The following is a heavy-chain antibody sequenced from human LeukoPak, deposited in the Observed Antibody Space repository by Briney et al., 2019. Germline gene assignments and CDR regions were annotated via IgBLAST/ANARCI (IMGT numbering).Heavy chain of an antibody. CDR2: ISAYNGNT. D-gene: IGHD4-17*01. Sequence: ASVKVSCKASGYTFTSYGISWVRQAPGQGLEWMGWISAYNGNTNYAQKLQGRVTMTTDTSTSTDYMVLRSLRSDDTTVYYFAGGYHYGDYSDAFDIWGQGTMVTVSS. J-gene: IGHJ3*02. CDR3: AGGYHYGDYSDAFDI. CDR1: GYTFTSYG. V-gene: IGHV1-18*01.